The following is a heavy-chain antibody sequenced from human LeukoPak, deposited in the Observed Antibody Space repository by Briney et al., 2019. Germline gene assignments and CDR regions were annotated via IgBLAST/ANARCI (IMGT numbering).Heavy chain of an antibody. J-gene: IGHJ4*02. Sequence: EASVKVSCKASGYTFTSYGISWVRQAPGQGLEWMGWISAYNGNTNYAQTLQGRVTITTDTATSTAYMELRSLRSDDTAVYYCAISSPDSSSWYGYFDYWGQGTLVTVSS. D-gene: IGHD6-13*01. V-gene: IGHV1-18*01. CDR1: GYTFTSYG. CDR2: ISAYNGNT. CDR3: AISSPDSSSWYGYFDY.